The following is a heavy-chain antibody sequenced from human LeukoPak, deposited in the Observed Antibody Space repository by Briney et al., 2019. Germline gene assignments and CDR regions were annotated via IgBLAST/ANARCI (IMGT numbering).Heavy chain of an antibody. CDR2: IYSGGST. CDR3: ARFSGWAVFDI. D-gene: IGHD6-19*01. V-gene: IGHV3-53*01. J-gene: IGHJ3*02. Sequence: GGSLRLSCAASGFTVSSNYMSWVRQAPGKGLEWVSVIYSGGSTYYADSVKGRFTISRDNSKNTLYLQMNSLRAEDTAVYYCARFSGWAVFDIWGQGTMVTVSS. CDR1: GFTVSSNY.